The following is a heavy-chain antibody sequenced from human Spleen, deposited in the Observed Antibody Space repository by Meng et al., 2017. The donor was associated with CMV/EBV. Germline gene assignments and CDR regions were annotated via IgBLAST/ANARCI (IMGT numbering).Heavy chain of an antibody. CDR1: GYTFTAHY. J-gene: IGHJ4*02. CDR2: ISPSGDNT. CDR3: AMRSGGSLYYFDY. V-gene: IGHV1-46*01. D-gene: IGHD1-14*01. Sequence: ASVKVYCKASGYTFTAHYFHWVRQAPGQGLEWMGIISPSGDNTNYAQKFQGRVTMTRDTSTGTVHMDLSSLTSEDTAVYYCAMRSGGSLYYFDYWGRGTLVTVSS.